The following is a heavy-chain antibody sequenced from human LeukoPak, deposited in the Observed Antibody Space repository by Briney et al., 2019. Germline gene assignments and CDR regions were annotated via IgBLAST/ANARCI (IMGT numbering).Heavy chain of an antibody. CDR2: VRAGGSAT. Sequence: PSETLSLTCAVYGGSFSGYYWSWIRQAPGKGLEWVSTVRAGGSATYYADSVKGRITISRDNSKGTLYLQMNSLRAEDTAVYYCAKRGRSGSGYDPFDNWGQGILVTVSS. CDR1: GGSFSGYY. V-gene: IGHV3-23*01. CDR3: AKRGRSGSGYDPFDN. D-gene: IGHD3-3*01. J-gene: IGHJ4*02.